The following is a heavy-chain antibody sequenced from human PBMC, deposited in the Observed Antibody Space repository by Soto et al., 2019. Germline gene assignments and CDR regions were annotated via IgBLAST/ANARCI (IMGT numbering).Heavy chain of an antibody. V-gene: IGHV3-9*01. CDR2: ISWNSDDI. CDR1: GFTFDDYA. D-gene: IGHD6-13*01. CDR3: AKDRGAYSSSSYYYYMDV. J-gene: IGHJ6*03. Sequence: EVQLVESGGGLVQPGRSLRLSCAASGFTFDDYAIHWVRQAPGKGLEWVSSISWNSDDIDYADSVKGRVTISRDNAKNSLYLQMNSLRAEDTALYYCAKDRGAYSSSSYYYYMDVWGKGTTVTVSS.